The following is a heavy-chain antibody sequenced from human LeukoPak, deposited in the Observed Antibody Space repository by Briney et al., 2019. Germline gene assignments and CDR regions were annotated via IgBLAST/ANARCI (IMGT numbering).Heavy chain of an antibody. CDR3: AKDQGGYSYGHYYYYYYMDV. J-gene: IGHJ6*03. CDR2: ISYDGINK. V-gene: IGHV3-30*01. Sequence: HPGGSLRLSCADSGLTFSNYAMHWVRQAPGKWLEWVTVISYDGINKYYADSVKGRFTISRDNSKNTLYLQMNSLRGEDTAVYYCAKDQGGYSYGHYYYYYYMDVWGKGTTVTISS. CDR1: GLTFSNYA. D-gene: IGHD5-18*01.